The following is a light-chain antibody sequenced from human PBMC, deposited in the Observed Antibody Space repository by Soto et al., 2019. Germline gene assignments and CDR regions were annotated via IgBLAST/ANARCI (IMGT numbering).Light chain of an antibody. CDR1: QDISNY. V-gene: IGKV1-33*01. Sequence: DIQMTQSPSSLSASVGDRVTITCQASQDISNYLNWYQQKPGKAPKLLIYDASNLETGVESRFSVIIAGTDITVTMRNLRPKDIATYYCEQYDNVALFTFGAGAKVNI. CDR3: EQYDNVALFT. CDR2: DAS. J-gene: IGKJ3*01.